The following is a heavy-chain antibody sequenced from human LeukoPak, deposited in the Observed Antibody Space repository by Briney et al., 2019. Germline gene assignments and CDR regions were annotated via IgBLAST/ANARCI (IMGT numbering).Heavy chain of an antibody. Sequence: SESLSLTCTVSGGSISSGSYYWSWIRQPAGKGLEWIGLIYASGSTNYNPSLESRATISVDTSKNQFSLKLSSVTAADTAVYYCARVSWIAAAGYYYYMDVWGKGTTVTVSS. CDR2: IYASGST. V-gene: IGHV4-61*02. D-gene: IGHD6-25*01. CDR3: ARVSWIAAAGYYYYMDV. CDR1: GGSISSGSYY. J-gene: IGHJ6*03.